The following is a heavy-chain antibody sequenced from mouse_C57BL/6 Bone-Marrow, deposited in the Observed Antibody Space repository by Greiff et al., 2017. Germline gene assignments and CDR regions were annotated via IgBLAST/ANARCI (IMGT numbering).Heavy chain of an antibody. Sequence: VQVVESGAELARPGASVKMSCKASGYTFTSYTMHWVKQRPGQGLEWIGYINPSSGYTKYNQKFKDKATLTADKSSSTAYMQLSSLISEDSAVYYCARQDYDLYYAMDYWGQGTSVTVSS. V-gene: IGHV1-4*01. D-gene: IGHD2-4*01. CDR2: INPSSGYT. CDR3: ARQDYDLYYAMDY. J-gene: IGHJ4*01. CDR1: GYTFTSYT.